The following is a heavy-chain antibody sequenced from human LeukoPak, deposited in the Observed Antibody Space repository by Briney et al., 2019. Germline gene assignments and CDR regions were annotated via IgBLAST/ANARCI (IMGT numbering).Heavy chain of an antibody. V-gene: IGHV3-48*04. D-gene: IGHD6-13*01. CDR2: ISSASGSI. CDR3: ATSPPPYYSSSYFDY. J-gene: IGHJ4*02. Sequence: GSLRLSCAASGFTFSSYSMNWVRQAPGKGLEWVSYISSASGSIYYADSVKGRFTISRDNAKNSLFLQMNSLRSDDTAVYYCATSPPPYYSSSYFDYWGQGTLVTVSS. CDR1: GFTFSSYS.